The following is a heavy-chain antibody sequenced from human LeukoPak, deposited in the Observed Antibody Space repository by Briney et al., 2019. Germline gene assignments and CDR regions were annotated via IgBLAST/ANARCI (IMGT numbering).Heavy chain of an antibody. CDR2: ISYDGSNK. CDR3: ARDVRGGTFADY. D-gene: IGHD1-26*01. J-gene: IGHJ4*02. Sequence: GGSLRLSCAASGFTFSSYAMHWVRQAPGKGLEWVAVISYDGSNKYYADSVKGRFTISRDNSKNTLYLQMNSLRAEDTAVYYCARDVRGGTFADYWGQGTLVTVSS. V-gene: IGHV3-30-3*01. CDR1: GFTFSSYA.